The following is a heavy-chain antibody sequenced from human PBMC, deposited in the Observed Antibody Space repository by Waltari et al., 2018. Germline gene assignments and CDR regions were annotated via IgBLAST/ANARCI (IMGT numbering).Heavy chain of an antibody. V-gene: IGHV3-30*07. CDR3: ARDGPLQIQSWYSFDY. D-gene: IGHD5-18*01. CDR1: GFTFSYHA. J-gene: IGHJ4*02. CDR2: ISYDGSDE. Sequence: QVQLVESGGGVVHPGRSLRLSCEASGFTFSYHAMHWVRQAPGKGLEWVAGISYDGSDESYADSVRGRFTISRDDSKDTVNLQMNSLRPEDTAVYYCARDGPLQIQSWYSFDYWGQGTLVTVSS.